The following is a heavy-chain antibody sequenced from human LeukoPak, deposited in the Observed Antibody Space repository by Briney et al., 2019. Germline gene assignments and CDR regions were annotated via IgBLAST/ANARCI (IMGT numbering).Heavy chain of an antibody. V-gene: IGHV1-18*01. CDR3: ARDPSITSGWYQYFDG. Sequence: ASVRVSCKASGYTFTHHGIAWIRQAPGQGLEWLGWISCYNGDTIYAQKFQGRVTLTTEKSTSTVYMELRSLTSDDTAVYYCARDPSITSGWYQYFDGWGRGTLVSVYS. CDR1: GYTFTHHG. D-gene: IGHD6-19*01. CDR2: ISCYNGDT. J-gene: IGHJ2*01.